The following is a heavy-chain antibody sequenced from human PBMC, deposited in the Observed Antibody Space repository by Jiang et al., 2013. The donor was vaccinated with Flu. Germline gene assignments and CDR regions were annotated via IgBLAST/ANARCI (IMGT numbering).Heavy chain of an antibody. CDR3: ARSHLVVANAKYDYYMDV. Sequence: GSGLVKPADTLSLTCTVSGGSITTPGYLWGWIRQHPGKGLEWIGYIYYSGSTNYNTSLKSRVTISVDTSKTQFSLKLSSVTAADTAVYFCARSHLVVANAKYDYYMDVWGKGTTVTVSS. D-gene: IGHD2-21*01. CDR1: GGSITTPGYL. CDR2: IYYSGST. V-gene: IGHV4-61*08. J-gene: IGHJ6*03.